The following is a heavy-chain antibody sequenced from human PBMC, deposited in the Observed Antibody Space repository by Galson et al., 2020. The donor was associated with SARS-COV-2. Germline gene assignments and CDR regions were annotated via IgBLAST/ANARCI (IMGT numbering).Heavy chain of an antibody. D-gene: IGHD3-3*01. Sequence: ASVTVSCKASGYTFTSYDINWVRQATGQGLEWMGWMNPNSGNTGYAQKFQGRVTMTRNTSISTAYMELSSLRSEDTAVYYCARGVLRPRGIFGVVIPFYYRDVWGKGTTVTVSS. CDR2: MNPNSGNT. V-gene: IGHV1-8*01. J-gene: IGHJ6*03. CDR3: ARGVLRPRGIFGVVIPFYYRDV. CDR1: GYTFTSYD.